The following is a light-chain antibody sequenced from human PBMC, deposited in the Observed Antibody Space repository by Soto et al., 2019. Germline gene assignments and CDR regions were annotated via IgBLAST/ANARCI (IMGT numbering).Light chain of an antibody. V-gene: IGKV1-33*01. CDR1: QDISNY. CDR3: QQYYNLLGLFT. J-gene: IGKJ3*01. CDR2: DAS. Sequence: DIQMTQSPSSLSASVGDRVTITCQASQDISNYLNWYQQKPGKAPKLLIYDASNLETGVPSRFSGSGSGTDFTFTISSLQPEDIATYYCQQYYNLLGLFTFGPGTKVDIK.